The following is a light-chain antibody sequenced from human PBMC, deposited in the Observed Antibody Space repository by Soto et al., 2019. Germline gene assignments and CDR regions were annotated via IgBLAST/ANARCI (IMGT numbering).Light chain of an antibody. J-gene: IGKJ1*01. V-gene: IGKV3-20*01. CDR1: QSVGSTN. Sequence: EIVLTQAPGTLSLSQGERATLSCGASQSVGSTNLAWYQQKPGQAPRLLIYGTSSRPIGIPDRFSGSGSGTDFTLTISRLEPEDFAVYYCQQYHNSRWTFGQGTKLDIK. CDR3: QQYHNSRWT. CDR2: GTS.